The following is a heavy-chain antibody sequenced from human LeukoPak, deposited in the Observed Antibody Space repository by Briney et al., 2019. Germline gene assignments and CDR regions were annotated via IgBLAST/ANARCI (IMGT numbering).Heavy chain of an antibody. CDR2: ISGTSTYI. CDR3: AKCLGGAPSDFDY. V-gene: IGHV3-11*03. Sequence: PGGSLRLSCAASGFTFSDNYMSWIRQAPGKGLEWISYISGTSTYINYADSVKGRFTISRDNAKNLVYLQMNSLRADDTAVYYCAKCLGGAPSDFDYWGQGTLDTVCS. J-gene: IGHJ4*02. D-gene: IGHD3-16*01. CDR1: GFTFSDNY.